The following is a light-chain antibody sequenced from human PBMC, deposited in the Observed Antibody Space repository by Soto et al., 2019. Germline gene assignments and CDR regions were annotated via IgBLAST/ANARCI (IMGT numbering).Light chain of an antibody. CDR3: QQYDSSPIY. V-gene: IGKV3-20*01. CDR1: QTLSSNS. J-gene: IGKJ4*01. Sequence: EIVLTQSPGTLSLSPGERATLSCRASQTLSSNSLAWYQQRPGQTPRVLVYGASNRATGIPDKFSGSGSGTGFTLAITSLEPGDFAVYDGQQYDSSPIYVGGGTKV. CDR2: GAS.